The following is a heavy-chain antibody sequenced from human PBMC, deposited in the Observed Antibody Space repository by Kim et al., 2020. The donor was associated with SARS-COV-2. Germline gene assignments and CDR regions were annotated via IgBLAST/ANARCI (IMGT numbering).Heavy chain of an antibody. CDR1: GFTFTSSA. CDR3: AVRIAVADFDY. V-gene: IGHV1-58*01. CDR2: IFVGSGNT. D-gene: IGHD6-19*01. Sequence: SVKVSCKASGFTFTSSAVQWVRQARGQRLEWIGWIFVGSGNTNYAQKFQERVTITRDMSTSTAYMELSSLRSEDTAVYYCAVRIAVADFDYWGQGTLVTVSS. J-gene: IGHJ4*02.